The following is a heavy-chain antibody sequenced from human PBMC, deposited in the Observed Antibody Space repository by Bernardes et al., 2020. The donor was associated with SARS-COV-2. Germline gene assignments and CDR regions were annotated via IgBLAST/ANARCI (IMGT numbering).Heavy chain of an antibody. CDR1: GFTFDDYA. V-gene: IGHV3-9*01. J-gene: IGHJ4*02. Sequence: GGSLRLSCAASGFTFDDYAMHWVRQAPGKGLEWVSGISWNSGSIGYADSVKGRFTISRDNAKNSLYLQMNSLRAEDTAVYYCARGPGGYSYGRIDYWGQGTLVTVSS. CDR3: ARGPGGYSYGRIDY. CDR2: ISWNSGSI. D-gene: IGHD5-18*01.